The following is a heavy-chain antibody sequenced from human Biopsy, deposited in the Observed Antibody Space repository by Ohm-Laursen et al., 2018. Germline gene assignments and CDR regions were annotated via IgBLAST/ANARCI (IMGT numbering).Heavy chain of an antibody. CDR3: AKDRYNYTPIGGFSMDV. V-gene: IGHV3-30*18. CDR1: GFTFNNYG. CDR2: IFYDGSNT. J-gene: IGHJ6*02. D-gene: IGHD5-18*01. Sequence: SPRLSCSATGFTFNNYGMQWVRQAPGKGLEWVAFIFYDGSNTYYADSVKGRFTISRDNSRDTLYLQMSSLRAEDTAVYYCAKDRYNYTPIGGFSMDVWGQGTTVTVSS.